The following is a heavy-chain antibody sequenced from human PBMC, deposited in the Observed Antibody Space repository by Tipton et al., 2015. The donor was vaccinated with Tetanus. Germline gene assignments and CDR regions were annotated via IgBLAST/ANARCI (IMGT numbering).Heavy chain of an antibody. CDR1: GFTFSRSW. CDR2: TYGDGST. CDR3: ARDYPDFDY. J-gene: IGHJ4*02. Sequence: SLRLSCAASGFTFSRSWMTWVRQAPGKGLEWVSLTYGDGSTYYADSVKGRFTISRDNSKNTLYLQMSNLRAENTAVYYCARDYPDFDYWGQGTLVTVSS. D-gene: IGHD3-16*02. V-gene: IGHV3-53*01.